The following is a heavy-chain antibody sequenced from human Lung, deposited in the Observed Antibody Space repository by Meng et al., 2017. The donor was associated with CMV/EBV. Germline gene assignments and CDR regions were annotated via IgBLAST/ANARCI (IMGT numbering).Heavy chain of an antibody. CDR2: IIPILGIA. Sequence: SXXVSXKASGGTFSSYAISWVRQAPGQGLEWMGGIIPILGIANYAQKFQGRVTITADKSTSTAYKELSSLRSEDTAVYYCARERADYYDSSGYYYVPYYYYYGMDVXGQGXTVTVSS. CDR1: GGTFSSYA. D-gene: IGHD3-22*01. J-gene: IGHJ6*02. V-gene: IGHV1-69*10. CDR3: ARERADYYDSSGYYYVPYYYYYGMDV.